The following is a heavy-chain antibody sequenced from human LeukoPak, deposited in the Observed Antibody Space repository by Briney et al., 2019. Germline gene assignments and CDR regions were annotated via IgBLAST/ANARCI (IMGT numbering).Heavy chain of an antibody. D-gene: IGHD6-25*01. CDR3: ARAAPSSATTAFDI. V-gene: IGHV1-69*05. J-gene: IGHJ3*02. CDR1: GGTFSSYA. CDR2: IIPIFGTA. Sequence: SVKVSXKASGGTFSSYAISWVRQAPGQGLEWMGRIIPIFGTAKYAQKFQGRVTITTDESTSTAYMELSSLRSEDTAVYYCARAAPSSATTAFDIWGQGTMVTVSS.